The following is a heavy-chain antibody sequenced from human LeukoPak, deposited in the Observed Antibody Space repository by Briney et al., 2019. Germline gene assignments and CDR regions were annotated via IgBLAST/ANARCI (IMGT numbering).Heavy chain of an antibody. Sequence: SETLSLTCTVSGGSISSYYWSWIRQPPGKGLGWIGYIYYSGSTNYNPSLKSRVTISVDTSKNQFSLKLSSVTAADTAVYYCAGFSSSWQYFDYWGQGTLVTVSS. V-gene: IGHV4-59*01. CDR2: IYYSGST. J-gene: IGHJ4*02. CDR3: AGFSSSWQYFDY. CDR1: GGSISSYY. D-gene: IGHD6-13*01.